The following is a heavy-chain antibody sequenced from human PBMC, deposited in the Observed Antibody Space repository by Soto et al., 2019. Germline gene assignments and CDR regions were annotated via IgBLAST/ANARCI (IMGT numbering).Heavy chain of an antibody. V-gene: IGHV4-59*01. J-gene: IGHJ4*02. D-gene: IGHD2-15*01. CDR1: GGSISSYY. CDR3: ASQVAATPGYFDY. Sequence: LSLTCTVSGGSISSYYWSWIRQPPGKGLEWIGYIYYSGSTNYNPSLKSRVTISVDTSKNQFSLKLSSVTAADTAVYYCASQVAATPGYFDYWGQGTLVTVSS. CDR2: IYYSGST.